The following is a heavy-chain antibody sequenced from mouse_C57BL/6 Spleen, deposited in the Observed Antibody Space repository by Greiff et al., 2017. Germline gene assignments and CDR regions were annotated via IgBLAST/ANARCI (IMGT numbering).Heavy chain of an antibody. D-gene: IGHD1-1*01. J-gene: IGHJ2*01. CDR3: ARGDCGSCYVDY. CDR2: IYPGSGDT. V-gene: IGHV1-80*01. CDR1: GYAFSSYW. Sequence: QVQLQQSGAELVKPGASVKISCKASGYAFSSYWMNWVKQRPGKGLEWIGQIYPGSGDTYYNGKFKGKATLTADKSSSNAYIELSSLTPEDSAVYFCARGDCGSCYVDYWGQGTTLTVSS.